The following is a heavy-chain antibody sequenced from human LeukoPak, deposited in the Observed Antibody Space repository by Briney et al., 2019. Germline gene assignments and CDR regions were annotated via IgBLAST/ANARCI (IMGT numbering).Heavy chain of an antibody. CDR3: ARVVSGAWLFDY. CDR2: ISYDGNHK. D-gene: IGHD1-26*01. CDR1: GFISSDHY. J-gene: IGHJ4*02. Sequence: PGGSLRLSCAASGFISSDHYMDWVRQAPGKGLEWVAVISYDGNHKYYADSVKGRFTISSSRDNSKNTLYLQMNSLRTEDTAVYYCARVVSGAWLFDYWGQGTLVTVSS. V-gene: IGHV3-30-3*01.